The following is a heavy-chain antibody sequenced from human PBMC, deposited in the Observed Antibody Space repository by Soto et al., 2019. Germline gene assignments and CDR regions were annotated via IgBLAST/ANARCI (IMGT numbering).Heavy chain of an antibody. Sequence: GASVKVSCKASGGTFSSYAISWVRQAPGQGLEWMGGIIPIFGTANYAQKFQGRVTITADESTSTAYMELSSLRSEDTAVYYCIVSGSYYWNWFDPWGQGTLVTVSS. CDR1: GGTFSSYA. J-gene: IGHJ5*02. V-gene: IGHV1-69*13. D-gene: IGHD1-26*01. CDR2: IIPIFGTA. CDR3: IVSGSYYWNWFDP.